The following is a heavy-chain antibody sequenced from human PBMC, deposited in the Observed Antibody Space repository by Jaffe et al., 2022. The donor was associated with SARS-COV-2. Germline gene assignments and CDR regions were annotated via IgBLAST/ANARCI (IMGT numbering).Heavy chain of an antibody. Sequence: QLQLQESGPGLVKPSETLSLTCTVSGGSISVTNYYWGWIRQPPGKGLEYIGSVYYSGSTYYSASLKSRVTISVDTSKNQFSLKLRSVTAADTAVYYCAGQIMVGQDDWGPGILVTVSS. CDR2: VYYSGST. J-gene: IGHJ4*02. CDR3: AGQIMVGQDD. V-gene: IGHV4-39*01. CDR1: GGSISVTNYY. D-gene: IGHD2-21*01.